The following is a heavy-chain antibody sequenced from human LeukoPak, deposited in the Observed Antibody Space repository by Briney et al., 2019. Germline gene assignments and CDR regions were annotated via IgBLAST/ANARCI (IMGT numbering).Heavy chain of an antibody. J-gene: IGHJ6*02. Sequence: GASVKVSCKASGYTFTSYAMNWVRQAPGQGLEWMGWINTNTGNPTYAQGFTGRFVFSLDTSVSTAYLQISSLKAEDTAVYYCARDIGQLVSYYYYYYGMDVWDQGTTVTVSS. CDR1: GYTFTSYA. V-gene: IGHV7-4-1*02. CDR2: INTNTGNP. CDR3: ARDIGQLVSYYYYYYGMDV. D-gene: IGHD6-13*01.